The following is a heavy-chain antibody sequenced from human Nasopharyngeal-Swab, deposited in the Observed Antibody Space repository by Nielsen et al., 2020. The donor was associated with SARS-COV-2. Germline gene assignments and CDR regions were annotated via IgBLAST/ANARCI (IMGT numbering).Heavy chain of an antibody. CDR1: GGSISSYY. CDR3: ARTHLYCSGGSCYPDTFDY. D-gene: IGHD2-15*01. V-gene: IGHV4-59*01. J-gene: IGHJ4*02. Sequence: SETLSLTCTVSGGSISSYYWSWIRQPPGKGPEWIGYIYYSGSTNYNPSLKSRVTISVDTSENQFSLKLSSVTAADTAVYYCARTHLYCSGGSCYPDTFDYWSQGTLVTVSS. CDR2: IYYSGST.